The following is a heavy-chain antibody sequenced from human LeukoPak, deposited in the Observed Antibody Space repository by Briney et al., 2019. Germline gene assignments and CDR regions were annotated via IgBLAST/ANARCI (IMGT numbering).Heavy chain of an antibody. D-gene: IGHD4-17*01. V-gene: IGHV1-18*01. Sequence: ASVTVSCKASGYTFTSYGISWVRQAPGQGLEGMGWISAYNGNTNYAQKLQGRVTMTTDTSTSTAYMELRSLRSDDTAVYYCAREAWRWTTSYYYYMDVWGKGTTVTVSS. CDR3: AREAWRWTTSYYYYMDV. J-gene: IGHJ6*03. CDR1: GYTFTSYG. CDR2: ISAYNGNT.